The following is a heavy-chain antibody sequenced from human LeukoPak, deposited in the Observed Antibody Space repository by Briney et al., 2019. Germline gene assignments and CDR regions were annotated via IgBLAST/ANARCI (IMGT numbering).Heavy chain of an antibody. CDR2: INHSGST. V-gene: IGHV4-34*01. D-gene: IGHD3-22*01. Sequence: SETLSLTCAVYGGSFSGYYWSWIRQPPGKGLEWIGEINHSGSTNYNPSLKSRVTISVDTSKNQFSLKLSSVTAADTAVYYCARGPYYYDSSGYYYYYLDYWGQGTLVTVSS. CDR3: ARGPYYYDSSGYYYYYLDY. J-gene: IGHJ4*02. CDR1: GGSFSGYY.